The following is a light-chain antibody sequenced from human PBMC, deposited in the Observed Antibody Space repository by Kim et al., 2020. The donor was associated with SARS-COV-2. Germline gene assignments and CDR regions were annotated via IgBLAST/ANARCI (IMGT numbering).Light chain of an antibody. CDR1: QSVFRW. V-gene: IGKV1-5*01. Sequence: DIQMTQSPSTLSASVGDRITITCRASQSVFRWVAWYQQKPGRAPKLLIYDASVLQIGVPSRFSGSGSGTDFTFTISSLQPDDFGSYYCQEYYSYTEGLSFGGGTKVDIK. J-gene: IGKJ4*01. CDR2: DAS. CDR3: QEYYSYTEGLS.